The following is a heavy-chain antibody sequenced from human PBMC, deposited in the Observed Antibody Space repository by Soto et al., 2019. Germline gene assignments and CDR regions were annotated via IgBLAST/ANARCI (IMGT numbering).Heavy chain of an antibody. V-gene: IGHV1-18*04. CDR3: ARRDYYADTGTFET. J-gene: IGHJ5*02. Sequence: ASVKVSCKASGYNFSDFGITWVRQAPGQGLEWMGWISGKNGNTNYAQKVQGRVTLTADTSTRTAYMEMRALTSDDTGIYYCARRDYYADTGTFETWGQGTPVAVSS. D-gene: IGHD4-17*01. CDR1: GYNFSDFG. CDR2: ISGKNGNT.